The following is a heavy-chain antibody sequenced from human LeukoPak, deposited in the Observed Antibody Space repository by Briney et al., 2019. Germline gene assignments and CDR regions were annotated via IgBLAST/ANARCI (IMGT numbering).Heavy chain of an antibody. J-gene: IGHJ6*03. CDR3: ASGQGYGDYDYYYYYMDV. CDR1: GFTFSSYA. V-gene: IGHV3-48*04. Sequence: GGSLRLSCAAYGFTFSSYAMSWVRQAPGKGLEWVSYISSSGSTIYYADSVKGRFTISRDNAKNSLYLQMNSLRAEDTAVYYCASGQGYGDYDYYYYYMDVWGKGTTVTISS. CDR2: ISSSGSTI. D-gene: IGHD4-17*01.